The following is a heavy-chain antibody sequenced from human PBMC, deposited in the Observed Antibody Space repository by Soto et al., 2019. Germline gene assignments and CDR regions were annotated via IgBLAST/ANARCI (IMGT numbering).Heavy chain of an antibody. V-gene: IGHV1-18*01. CDR2: INPYNGGST. CDR1: GYIFNHFG. J-gene: IGHJ4*02. CDR3: ARGSSLALEY. Sequence: ASVKVSCKASGYIFNHFGISWVRQAPGQGLEWMGWINPYNGGSTTYVQKFQGRVTMTRDTSTSTVYMDLSSLRSEDTAVYYCARGSSLALEYWGQGTPVTVSS.